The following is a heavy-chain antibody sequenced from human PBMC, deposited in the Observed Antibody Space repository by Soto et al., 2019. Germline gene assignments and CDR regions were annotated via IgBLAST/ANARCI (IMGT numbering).Heavy chain of an antibody. CDR1: GFNFRGYA. D-gene: IGHD2-15*01. Sequence: GSLRISCTCSGFNFRGYAMSWSRQAPGKGLDWVGVIRSKAYGETADYAASVKGRFTIYRDDSKSTAYLQMSSLQTEDTGVYYCTKYTYTSRYSYFGMDVWGHGTTVTVSS. CDR3: TKYTYTSRYSYFGMDV. CDR2: IRSKAYGETA. V-gene: IGHV3-49*03. J-gene: IGHJ6*02.